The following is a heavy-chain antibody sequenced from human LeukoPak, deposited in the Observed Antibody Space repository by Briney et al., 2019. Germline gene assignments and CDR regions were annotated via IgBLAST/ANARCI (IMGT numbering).Heavy chain of an antibody. V-gene: IGHV1-8*01. J-gene: IGHJ6*02. D-gene: IGHD3-10*01. CDR3: ASPLYGSGSTKDYYGMDV. CDR2: TNPNRGNT. CDR1: GHTSTSCD. Sequence: ASVKASCKASGHTSTSCDINWVRQPVGQGLEWMGWTNPNRGNTVYAQKFQGRVTMTRNTSISTAYMELGRLRSECTAVYYCASPLYGSGSTKDYYGMDVWGQGTTVTVSS.